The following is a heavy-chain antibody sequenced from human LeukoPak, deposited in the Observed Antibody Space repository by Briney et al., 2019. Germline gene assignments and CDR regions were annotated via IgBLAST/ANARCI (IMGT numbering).Heavy chain of an antibody. D-gene: IGHD2-15*01. Sequence: SETLSLTCTVSGGSISSYYWSWIRQPPGKGLEWIGYIYYSGSTNYNPSLKSRVTISVDTSKNQFSLKLSSVTAADTAVYYCARSVEGYCSGGSCYSYYMDVWGKGTTVTVSS. CDR2: IYYSGST. CDR3: ARSVEGYCSGGSCYSYYMDV. V-gene: IGHV4-59*01. CDR1: GGSISSYY. J-gene: IGHJ6*03.